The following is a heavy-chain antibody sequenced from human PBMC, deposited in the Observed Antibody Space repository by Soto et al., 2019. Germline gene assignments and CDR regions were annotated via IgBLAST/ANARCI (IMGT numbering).Heavy chain of an antibody. J-gene: IGHJ5*02. D-gene: IGHD2-21*02. CDR3: ARDRAVVTAHGWFDP. CDR2: IYYSGST. CDR1: GGSISSGGYY. Sequence: QVQLQESGPGLVKPSQTLSLTCTVSGGSISSGGYYWSWIRQHPGKGLEWIGYIYYSGSTYYNPSLKSRVTISVDTSKNQFSLKLSSVTAADTAVYYCARDRAVVTAHGWFDPWGQGTLVTVSS. V-gene: IGHV4-31*03.